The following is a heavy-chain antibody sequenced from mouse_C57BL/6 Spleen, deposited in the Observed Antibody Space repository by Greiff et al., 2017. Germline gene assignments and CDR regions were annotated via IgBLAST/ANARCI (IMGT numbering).Heavy chain of an antibody. CDR2: INPNNGGT. CDR1: GYTFTDYY. D-gene: IGHD2-4*01. CDR3: ARSALYYDYDGGAY. Sequence: EVQLQQSGPELVKPGASVKISCKASGYTFTDYYMNWVKQSHGKSLEWIGDINPNNGGTSYNQKFKGKATLTVDKSSSTAYMELRSLTSEDSAVYYCARSALYYDYDGGAYWGQGTLVTVSA. V-gene: IGHV1-26*01. J-gene: IGHJ3*01.